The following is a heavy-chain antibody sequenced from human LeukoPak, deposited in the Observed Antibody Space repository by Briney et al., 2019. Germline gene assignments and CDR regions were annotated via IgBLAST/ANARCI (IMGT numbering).Heavy chain of an antibody. CDR3: ARDPRDYYGSGSTPGWFDP. D-gene: IGHD3-10*01. Sequence: SETLSLTCTVSGGSISSHYWSWIRQPPGKGLEWIGYIYYSGSTNYNPSLKSRVTISVDTSKNQFSLKLSSVTAADTAVYYCARDPRDYYGSGSTPGWFDPWGQGTLVTVSS. CDR1: GGSISSHY. CDR2: IYYSGST. J-gene: IGHJ5*02. V-gene: IGHV4-59*11.